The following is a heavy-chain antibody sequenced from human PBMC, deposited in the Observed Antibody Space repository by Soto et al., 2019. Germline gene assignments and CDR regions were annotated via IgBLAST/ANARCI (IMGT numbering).Heavy chain of an antibody. J-gene: IGHJ4*02. CDR1: GGSISSSSYY. Sequence: SETLSLTCTVSGGSISSSSYYWGWIRQPPGKGLEWIGSIYYSGSTYYNPSLKSRVTISVDTSKNQFSLKLSSVTAAVTAVYYCARARTSIDYWGQGTLVTVSS. D-gene: IGHD1-7*01. CDR2: IYYSGST. CDR3: ARARTSIDY. V-gene: IGHV4-39*07.